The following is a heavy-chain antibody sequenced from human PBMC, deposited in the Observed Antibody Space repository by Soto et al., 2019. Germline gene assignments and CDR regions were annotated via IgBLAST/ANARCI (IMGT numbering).Heavy chain of an antibody. V-gene: IGHV3-21*01. CDR2: IIGSSRDI. J-gene: IGHJ2*01. CDR3: ARGSISTYWYFDL. Sequence: EVHLVESGGGLVKPGGSLRLSCAASGFTFSIYNMNWVRQAPGKGLEWVSSIIGSSRDIFYADSVKGRFTISRDNAKNSLYLQMNSLRAEDTAVYYCARGSISTYWYFDLWGRGTVVTVSS. CDR1: GFTFSIYN. D-gene: IGHD3-3*01.